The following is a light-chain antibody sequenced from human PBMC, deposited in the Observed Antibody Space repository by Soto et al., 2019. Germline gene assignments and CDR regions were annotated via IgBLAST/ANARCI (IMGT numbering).Light chain of an antibody. V-gene: IGKV3-20*01. CDR1: QSVSSSY. J-gene: IGKJ1*01. CDR3: QLYGNSPPRT. Sequence: EIVLTQSPGTLSLSPGERATLSCRASQSVSSSYLGWYQQKPGQAPRLLIYGASSRATGIPDRFSGSGSGTDFTLTIARLVPEDFAVYYCQLYGNSPPRTFGQGTKVEIK. CDR2: GAS.